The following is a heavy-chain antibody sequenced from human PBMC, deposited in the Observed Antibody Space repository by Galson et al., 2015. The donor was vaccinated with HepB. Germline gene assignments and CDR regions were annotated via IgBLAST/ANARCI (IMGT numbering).Heavy chain of an antibody. Sequence: SLRLSCAASGFTFSSYGMHWVRQAPGKGLEWVAVISYDGSYKYYADSVKGRFTISRDNSKNTLYLQMNSLRAEDTAVYYCAKGQYYDRARYWVDPWGQGTLVTVSS. V-gene: IGHV3-30*18. CDR3: AKGQYYDRARYWVDP. CDR2: ISYDGSYK. D-gene: IGHD3-9*01. CDR1: GFTFSSYG. J-gene: IGHJ5*02.